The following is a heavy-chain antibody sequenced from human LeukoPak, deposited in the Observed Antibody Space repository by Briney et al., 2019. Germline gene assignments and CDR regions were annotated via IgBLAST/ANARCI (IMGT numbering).Heavy chain of an antibody. CDR3: ARFRSSGYYLTFDY. V-gene: IGHV1-69*13. CDR1: GYTFTSYY. Sequence: SVKVSCKASGYTFTSYYMHWVRQAPGQGLEWMGGIIPIFGTANYAQKFQGRVTITADESTSTAYMELSSLRSEDTAVYYCARFRSSGYYLTFDYWGQGTLVTVSS. D-gene: IGHD3-22*01. J-gene: IGHJ4*02. CDR2: IIPIFGTA.